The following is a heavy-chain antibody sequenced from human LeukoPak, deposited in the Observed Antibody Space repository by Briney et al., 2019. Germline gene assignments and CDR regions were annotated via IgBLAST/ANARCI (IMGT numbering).Heavy chain of an antibody. CDR2: ISGSGGST. V-gene: IGHV3-23*01. D-gene: IGHD2-2*02. Sequence: PGGSLRLSCAASGFTFSTYAMSWVRQAPGKGLEWVSAISGSGGSTYYADSVKGQFTISRDNSKNTLYLQMNSLRAEDTAVYYCAKGPYCSSTSCYTIGSFDYWGQGTLVTVSS. CDR3: AKGPYCSSTSCYTIGSFDY. J-gene: IGHJ4*02. CDR1: GFTFSTYA.